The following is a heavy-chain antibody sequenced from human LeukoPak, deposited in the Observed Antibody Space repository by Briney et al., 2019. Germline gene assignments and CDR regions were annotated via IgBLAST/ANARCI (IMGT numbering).Heavy chain of an antibody. Sequence: SETLSLTCTVSGGSVSSSSYYWGWMRQPPGKGLEWIGSISYSGSTYYDPSLKSRVTISLDASQNQFSLKLSSVPAAHPPVYSRARSVDSLLNLAYWGQGTLVTVPS. CDR3: ARSVDSLLNLAY. V-gene: IGHV4-39*01. D-gene: IGHD3-22*01. J-gene: IGHJ4*02. CDR1: GGSVSSSSYY. CDR2: ISYSGST.